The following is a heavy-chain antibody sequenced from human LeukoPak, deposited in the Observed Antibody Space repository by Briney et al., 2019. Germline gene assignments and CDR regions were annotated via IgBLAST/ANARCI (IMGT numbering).Heavy chain of an antibody. Sequence: SETLSLTCTVSGGSISSYYWSWIRQPPGKGLEWIGYIYYSGSTYYNPSLKSRVTISVDTSKNQFSLKLSSVTAADTAVYYCARGAVAPDYWAREPWSPSPQ. CDR2: IYYSGST. CDR3: ARGAVAPDY. D-gene: IGHD6-19*01. V-gene: IGHV4-59*08. CDR1: GGSISSYY. J-gene: IGHJ4*02.